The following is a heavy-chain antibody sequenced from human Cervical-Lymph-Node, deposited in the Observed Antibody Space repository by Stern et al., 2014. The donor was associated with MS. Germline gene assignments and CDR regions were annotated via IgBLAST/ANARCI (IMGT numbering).Heavy chain of an antibody. V-gene: IGHV4-59*01. J-gene: IGHJ5*02. CDR3: ARGATQAFDP. CDR1: GGSISSYY. CDR2: IYYSGST. Sequence: QVQLQESVPGLVKPSETLSLTCTVSGGSISSYYCSWIQQTPGTGLEWIGYIYYSGSTNYNPSLKSRVTISVDTSKNQFSLKLSSVTAADTAVYYCARGATQAFDPWGQGTLVTVSS.